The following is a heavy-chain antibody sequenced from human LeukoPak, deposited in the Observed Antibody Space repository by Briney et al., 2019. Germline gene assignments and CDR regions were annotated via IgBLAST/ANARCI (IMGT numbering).Heavy chain of an antibody. V-gene: IGHV1-3*01. J-gene: IGHJ4*02. CDR2: INAGNGNT. Sequence: GASVKVSCKASGYTFTSYAMHWVRQAPGQRLEWMGWINAGNGNTKYSQKFQGRVTITRDTSASTAYMELSSLRSEDTAVYYCARARTGARGYYYLDYWGQGTLVTVSS. CDR1: GYTFTSYA. D-gene: IGHD3-3*01. CDR3: ARARTGARGYYYLDY.